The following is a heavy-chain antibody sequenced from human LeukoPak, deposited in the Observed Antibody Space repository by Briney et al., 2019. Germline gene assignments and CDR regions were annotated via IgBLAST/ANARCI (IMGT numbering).Heavy chain of an antibody. CDR2: ISSSSSYI. Sequence: GGSLRLSCAASGFTFSSYSMNWVRQAPGKGLEWVSSISSSSSYIYYADSVKGRFTISRDNSKNTLYLQMNSLRAEDTAVYYCARVGYCSSTSCPAHAFDIWGQGTMVTVSS. CDR3: ARVGYCSSTSCPAHAFDI. J-gene: IGHJ3*02. V-gene: IGHV3-21*01. D-gene: IGHD2-2*03. CDR1: GFTFSSYS.